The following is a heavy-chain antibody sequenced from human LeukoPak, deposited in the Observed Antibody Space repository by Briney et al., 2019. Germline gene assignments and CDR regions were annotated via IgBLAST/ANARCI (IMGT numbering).Heavy chain of an antibody. J-gene: IGHJ4*02. Sequence: ASVRVSCKASGYTFTSYYMHWLRQAPGQGLEWMGIINPSGGSTSYAQKFQGRVTMTRDTSTSTVYMELSSLRSEDTAVYYCARDRRLTTWIQLWLLDYWGQGTLVTVSS. D-gene: IGHD5-18*01. V-gene: IGHV1-46*01. CDR2: INPSGGST. CDR3: ARDRRLTTWIQLWLLDY. CDR1: GYTFTSYY.